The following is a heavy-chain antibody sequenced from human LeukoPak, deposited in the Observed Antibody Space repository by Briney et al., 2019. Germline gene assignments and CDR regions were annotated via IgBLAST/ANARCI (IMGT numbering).Heavy chain of an antibody. CDR3: ASLYYYDSSGYYSDAFDI. Sequence: GGSLRLSCAASGFTFSSYSMNWVRQALGKGLEWVSSISSRSGYIYYADSVKGRFTISRDNAKNSLYLQMNSLRAEDTAVYYCASLYYYDSSGYYSDAFDIWGQGTMVTVSS. CDR2: ISSRSGYI. J-gene: IGHJ3*02. CDR1: GFTFSSYS. V-gene: IGHV3-21*01. D-gene: IGHD3-22*01.